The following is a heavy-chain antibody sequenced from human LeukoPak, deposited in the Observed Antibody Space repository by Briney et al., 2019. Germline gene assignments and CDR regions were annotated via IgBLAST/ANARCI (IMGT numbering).Heavy chain of an antibody. V-gene: IGHV4-61*02. D-gene: IGHD1-1*01. CDR1: GGSISSGSYY. CDR2: IYTSGST. CDR3: ARHRTRLNWFDP. Sequence: SQTLSLTCTVSGGSISSGSYYWSWIRQPAGKGLEWIGRIYTSGSTNYNPSLKSRVTISVDTSKNQFSLKLSSVTAADTAVYYCARHRTRLNWFDPWGQGTLVTVSS. J-gene: IGHJ5*02.